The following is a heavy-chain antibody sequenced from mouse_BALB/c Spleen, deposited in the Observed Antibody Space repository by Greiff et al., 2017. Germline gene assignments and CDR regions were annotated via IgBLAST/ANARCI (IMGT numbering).Heavy chain of an antibody. CDR2: IDPETGGT. V-gene: IGHV1-15*01. J-gene: IGHJ3*01. Sequence: VQLQQSGAELVRPGASVTLSCKASGYTFTDYEMHWVKQTPVHGLEWIGAIDPETGGTAYNQKFKGKATLTADKSSSTAYMELRSLTSEDSAVYYCTREGLRAWFAYWGQGTLVTVAA. CDR3: TREGLRAWFAY. D-gene: IGHD2-4*01. CDR1: GYTFTDYE.